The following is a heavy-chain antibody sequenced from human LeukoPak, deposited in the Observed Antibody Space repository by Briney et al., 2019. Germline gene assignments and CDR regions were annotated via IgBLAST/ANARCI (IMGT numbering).Heavy chain of an antibody. J-gene: IGHJ4*02. CDR1: AFTFSSYA. CDR3: ARGVSSGLYYFDY. D-gene: IGHD6-19*01. CDR2: ISGGGSST. Sequence: SGGSLRLSCAASAFTFSSYAMSWVRQAPGKGLEWVSVISGGGSSTFYADSVKGRFTISRDNFKNTLYLQMNSLRAEDTAIYYCARGVSSGLYYFDYWGQGTLVTVSS. V-gene: IGHV3-23*01.